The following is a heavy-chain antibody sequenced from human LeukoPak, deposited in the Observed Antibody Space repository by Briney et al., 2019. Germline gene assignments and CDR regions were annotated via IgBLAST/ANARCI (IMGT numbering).Heavy chain of an antibody. CDR3: ARDSHYSYYGMDV. V-gene: IGHV1-46*01. CDR1: GYTFTSYG. CDR2: INPGDGST. D-gene: IGHD2-21*02. Sequence: ASVTVSFKASGYTFTSYGISWVRQAPGQGLEWLGVINPGDGSTTYAQNFQGRVTMTRDTSTRTVYMELSSLRSEDTAVFYCARDSHYSYYGMDVWGQGTTVAVYS. J-gene: IGHJ6*02.